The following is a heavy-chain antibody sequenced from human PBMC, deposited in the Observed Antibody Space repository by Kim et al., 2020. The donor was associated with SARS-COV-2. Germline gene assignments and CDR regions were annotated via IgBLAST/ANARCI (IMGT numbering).Heavy chain of an antibody. D-gene: IGHD3-10*02. J-gene: IGHJ6*02. CDR1: GDSVSSDSAA. V-gene: IGHV6-1*01. Sequence: SQTLSLTCAISGDSVSSDSAAWTWIRQSPSRGLEWLGRTYFRSKWYNEYAVSVESRITINSDTSKNQFSLHLNSMTPEDTAVYYCARVFSRYYYGMDVWG. CDR3: ARVFSRYYYGMDV. CDR2: TYFRSKWYN.